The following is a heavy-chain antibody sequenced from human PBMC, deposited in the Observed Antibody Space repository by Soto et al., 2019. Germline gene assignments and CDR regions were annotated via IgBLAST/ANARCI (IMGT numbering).Heavy chain of an antibody. D-gene: IGHD3-16*01. J-gene: IGHJ4*02. Sequence: QVQLVQSGAEVKKPGSSVKVSCKASGGTFSSYTISWVRQAPGQRLEWMGRIIPILGIANYAQKFQGRVTINADKSTRTGYMELSSLRSEATAVYYCAREAYAYIWWSSPGFDDYWGQGSLVTVSS. V-gene: IGHV1-69*08. CDR3: AREAYAYIWWSSPGFDDY. CDR1: GGTFSSYT. CDR2: IIPILGIA.